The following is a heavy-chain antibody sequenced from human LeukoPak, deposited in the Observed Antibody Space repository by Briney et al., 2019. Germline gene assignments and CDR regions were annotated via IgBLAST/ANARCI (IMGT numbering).Heavy chain of an antibody. CDR3: ARPIDPYSYGSFDY. Sequence: GESLQISCKGSGYSFPSYWIGWVRQMPGKGLEWMGIIYPGDSDTRYSPSFQGQVTMSADKSISTAYLQWISLKASDTAVYYCARPIDPYSYGSFDYWGQGTLVTVSS. CDR1: GYSFPSYW. D-gene: IGHD5-18*01. J-gene: IGHJ4*02. V-gene: IGHV5-51*01. CDR2: IYPGDSDT.